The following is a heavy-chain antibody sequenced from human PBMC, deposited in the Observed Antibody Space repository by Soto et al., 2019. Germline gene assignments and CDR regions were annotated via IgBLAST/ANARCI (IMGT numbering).Heavy chain of an antibody. D-gene: IGHD6-19*01. V-gene: IGHV1-24*01. CDR2: FDPEDGET. Sequence: QVQLVQSGAEVKKPGASVKVSCKVSGYTLTELSMHWVRQAPGKGLEWMGGFDPEDGETIYAQKFQGRVTMTEDTSTDTAYMELSSLRSEDTAVYYRATANGRVGAVAGSYYFDYWGQGTLVTVSS. CDR3: ATANGRVGAVAGSYYFDY. CDR1: GYTLTELS. J-gene: IGHJ4*02.